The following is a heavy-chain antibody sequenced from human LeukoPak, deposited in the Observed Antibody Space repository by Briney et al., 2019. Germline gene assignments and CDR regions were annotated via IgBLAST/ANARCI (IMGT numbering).Heavy chain of an antibody. Sequence: PGRSLRLSCAASGFTFSSYGLHWVRQAPSQGLEWVGFIWYDARNQYYADSVKGRFTISRDNSKNTLYLQMSSLRAEDTAVYYCARVRSTSWYGYFDYWGQGTLVTVSS. CDR1: GFTFSSYG. V-gene: IGHV3-33*01. J-gene: IGHJ4*02. CDR2: IWYDARNQ. D-gene: IGHD6-13*01. CDR3: ARVRSTSWYGYFDY.